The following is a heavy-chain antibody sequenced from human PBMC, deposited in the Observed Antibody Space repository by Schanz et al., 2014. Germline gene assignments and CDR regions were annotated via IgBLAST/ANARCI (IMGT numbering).Heavy chain of an antibody. CDR1: GFTFSGYG. CDR3: AKSISHCRSTGCFPDY. V-gene: IGHV3-30*18. J-gene: IGHJ4*02. CDR2: ISYDGRHK. D-gene: IGHD2-2*01. Sequence: QVQLVESGGGVVQPGRSLRLSCAASGFTFSGYGMHWVRQAPGKGLEWVAIISYDGRHKNYADSVKGRFTISRDNSKNTLHLQMNSLRVEDTAVYYCAKSISHCRSTGCFPDYWGQGTLVTVSS.